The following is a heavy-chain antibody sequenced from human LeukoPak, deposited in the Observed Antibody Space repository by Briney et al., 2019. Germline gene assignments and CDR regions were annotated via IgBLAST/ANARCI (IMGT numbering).Heavy chain of an antibody. CDR3: ARADSRIFRS. Sequence: PGGSLRLSCTASGFTFSSYEMNWVRQAPGKGREWVSYISSSGSTIYYAATVKGRFTISRDNAKNSLYLQMNSLRAEDTAVYYCARADSRIFRSWGQGTLVTVSS. CDR2: ISSSGSTI. D-gene: IGHD1-14*01. J-gene: IGHJ4*02. CDR1: GFTFSSYE. V-gene: IGHV3-48*03.